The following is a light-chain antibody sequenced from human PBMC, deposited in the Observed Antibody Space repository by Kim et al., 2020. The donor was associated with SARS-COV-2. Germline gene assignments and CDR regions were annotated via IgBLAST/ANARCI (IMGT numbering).Light chain of an antibody. J-gene: IGKJ2*01. CDR1: QDINNY. CDR2: VAS. Sequence: IQLTQSPSSLSASVGDRVTITCRASQDINNYLAWYQQKPGKVPKLLIYVASTLRSGVPSRFRGSGSGTDFTLTISSLQPEDFATYYCQQIKTCPQTFCQGTKLEI. V-gene: IGKV1-9*01. CDR3: QQIKTCPQT.